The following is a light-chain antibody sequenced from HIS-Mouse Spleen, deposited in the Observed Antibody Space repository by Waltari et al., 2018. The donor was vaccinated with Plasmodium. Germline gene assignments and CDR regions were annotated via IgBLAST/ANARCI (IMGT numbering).Light chain of an antibody. J-gene: IGKJ2*01. CDR3: QQYGSSPPYT. Sequence: ELVLTQSPGTLSLSPGDRATLSCSASQSVSSSYLAWYQQKPGQAPRLLIYGASSRATGIPDRFSGSGSGTDFTLTISRLEPEDFAVYYCQQYGSSPPYTFGQGTKLEIK. CDR1: QSVSSSY. CDR2: GAS. V-gene: IGKV3-20*01.